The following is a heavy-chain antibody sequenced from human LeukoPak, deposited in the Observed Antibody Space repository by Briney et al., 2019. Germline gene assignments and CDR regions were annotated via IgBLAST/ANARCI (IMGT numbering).Heavy chain of an antibody. CDR1: GGSLSGYY. CDR3: ARVLGSGNYYKALDS. CDR2: INYSGST. Sequence: SETLSLTCAVYGGSLSGYYWSWIHQPPGKGLEWIGEINYSGSTNYNPSLKSRVTISADTSKNQFSLQLYSVTAADTAVYYCARVLGSGNYYKALDSWGQGTLVTVSS. D-gene: IGHD3-10*01. J-gene: IGHJ4*02. V-gene: IGHV4-34*01.